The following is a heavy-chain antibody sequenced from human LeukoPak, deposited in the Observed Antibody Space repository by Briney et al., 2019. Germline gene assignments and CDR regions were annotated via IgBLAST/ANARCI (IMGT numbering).Heavy chain of an antibody. J-gene: IGHJ4*02. CDR3: ARATGRWELLNDY. CDR1: GYTFTGYY. Sequence: ASVKVSCKASGYTFTGYYMHWVRQAPGQGLEWMGWINPNSGGTNYAQKFQGRVTMTRDTSISTAYMELSRLRSDDTAVYYCARATGRWELLNDYWGQGTLVTVSS. CDR2: INPNSGGT. D-gene: IGHD1-26*01. V-gene: IGHV1-2*02.